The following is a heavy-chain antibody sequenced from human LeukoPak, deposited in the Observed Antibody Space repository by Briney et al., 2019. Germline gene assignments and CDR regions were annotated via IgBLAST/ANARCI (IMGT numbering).Heavy chain of an antibody. Sequence: SETLSLTCAVSGYSLGKNYYWGWIRQPPGKGLEWIGRIYGTGSTSYNPSLMNRVTMSVDTSKNQFSLKPTSVTAADTAVYYCARYDSRGSASTRFDYWGQGILVTISS. CDR2: IYGTGST. V-gene: IGHV4-38-2*01. J-gene: IGHJ4*02. D-gene: IGHD3-16*01. CDR1: GYSLGKNYY. CDR3: ARYDSRGSASTRFDY.